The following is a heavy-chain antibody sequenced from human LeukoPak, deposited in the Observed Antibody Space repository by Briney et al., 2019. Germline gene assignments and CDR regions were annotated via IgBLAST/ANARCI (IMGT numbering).Heavy chain of an antibody. Sequence: TSQTLSLTCTVSGGSISSGGYYWSWIRQHPGKGLEWIGYIYYSGSTYYNPSLKSRVTIPVDTSKNQFSLKLSSVTAADTAVYYCAKYCSSTSCLLGAFDIWGQGTMVTVSS. D-gene: IGHD2-2*01. V-gene: IGHV4-31*03. CDR1: GGSISSGGYY. CDR3: AKYCSSTSCLLGAFDI. CDR2: IYYSGST. J-gene: IGHJ3*02.